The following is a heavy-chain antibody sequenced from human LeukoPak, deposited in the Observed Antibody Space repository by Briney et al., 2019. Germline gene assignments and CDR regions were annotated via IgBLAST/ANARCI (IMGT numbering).Heavy chain of an antibody. CDR1: GFTFSSYA. J-gene: IGHJ3*02. D-gene: IGHD3-22*01. V-gene: IGHV3-30-3*01. CDR2: ISYDGSNK. Sequence: TGGSLRLSCAASGFTFSSYAMHWVRQAPGKGLEWVAVISYDGSNKYYADSVKGRFTISRDNSKNTLYLQMNSLKTEDTAVYYCTTNPYDRTGYHIWGQGTMVIVSS. CDR3: TTNPYDRTGYHI.